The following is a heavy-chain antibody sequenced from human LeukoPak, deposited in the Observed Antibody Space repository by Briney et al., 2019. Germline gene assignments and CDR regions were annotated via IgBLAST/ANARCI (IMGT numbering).Heavy chain of an antibody. V-gene: IGHV3-74*01. CDR2: IKIDGSNT. Sequence: GGSLRLSCAASGFTFSSYWMHWVRQAPGKGLVWVSRIKIDGSNTAYADSVKGRFTISRDNAKSTLYLQMNSLGAEDTAVYYCARLPAYCSSTSCYVDYWGQGTLVTVSS. D-gene: IGHD2-2*01. J-gene: IGHJ4*02. CDR3: ARLPAYCSSTSCYVDY. CDR1: GFTFSSYW.